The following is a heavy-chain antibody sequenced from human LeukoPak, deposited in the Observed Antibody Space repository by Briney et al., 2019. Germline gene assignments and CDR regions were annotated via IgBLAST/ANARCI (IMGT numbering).Heavy chain of an antibody. J-gene: IGHJ6*02. Sequence: SEALSLTCTVSGGSISSYYWSWIRQPPGKGLEWIGYIYYSGSTNYNPSLKSRVTISVDTSKNQFSLKLSSVTAADTAVYYCARDSGSGYGMDVWGQGTTVTVSS. D-gene: IGHD1-26*01. V-gene: IGHV4-59*01. CDR1: GGSISSYY. CDR3: ARDSGSGYGMDV. CDR2: IYYSGST.